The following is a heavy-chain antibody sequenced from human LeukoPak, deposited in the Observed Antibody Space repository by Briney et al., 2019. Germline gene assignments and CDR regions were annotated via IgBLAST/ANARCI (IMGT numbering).Heavy chain of an antibody. CDR1: GGSISSSSYY. CDR3: ARHPIADAFEI. V-gene: IGHV4-39*01. J-gene: IGHJ3*02. CDR2: IYYSGST. Sequence: SETLSLTCTVSGGSISSSSYYWGWIRQPPGKGLEWIGSIYYSGSTYYNPSLKSRVTISVDTSKNQFSLKLSSVTAADTAVYYCARHPIADAFEIWGQGTMVTVSS.